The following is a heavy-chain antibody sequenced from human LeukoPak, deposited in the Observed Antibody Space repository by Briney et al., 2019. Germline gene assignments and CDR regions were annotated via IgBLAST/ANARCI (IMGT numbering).Heavy chain of an antibody. CDR3: ARVVIGMDV. CDR1: GFTFSTYG. CDR2: ISYDGSYK. J-gene: IGHJ6*02. Sequence: GGSLRLSCAASGFTFSTYGMHWVRQAPGKGLEWVAVISYDGSYKFYADSVKGRFTISRDNSKSTLYLQMNSLRAEDTAVYYCARVVIGMDVWGQGTTVTVSS. V-gene: IGHV3-30*03. D-gene: IGHD2-21*01.